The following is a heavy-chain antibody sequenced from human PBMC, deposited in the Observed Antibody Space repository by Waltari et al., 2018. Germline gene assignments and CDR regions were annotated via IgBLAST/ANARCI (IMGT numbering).Heavy chain of an antibody. V-gene: IGHV1-69*01. D-gene: IGHD2-2*01. CDR3: AMCRRGRYGLVCHY. CDR1: GGTFSSYA. Sequence: QVQLVQSGAEVKKPGSSVKVSCKASGGTFSSYASSWVRQAPGQGLEWMGGIIPIFGTANYAQKFQGRVTITADESTSTAYMELSSLRSEDTAVYYCAMCRRGRYGLVCHYWGQGTLVTVSS. CDR2: IIPIFGTA. J-gene: IGHJ4*02.